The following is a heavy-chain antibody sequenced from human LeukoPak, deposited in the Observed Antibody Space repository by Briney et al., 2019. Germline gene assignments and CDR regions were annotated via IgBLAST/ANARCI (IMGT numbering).Heavy chain of an antibody. CDR3: ARGGRLSGSYYAY. CDR1: GFTFSSYA. CDR2: ISSNGGST. Sequence: PGGSLRLSCAVSGFTFSSYAMHWVRQAPGKGLEYVSAISSNGGSTYYANSVKGRFTISRDNSKNTLYLQMGSLRAEDMAMYYCARGGRLSGSYYAYWGQGTLVTVSS. V-gene: IGHV3-64*01. J-gene: IGHJ4*02. D-gene: IGHD1-26*01.